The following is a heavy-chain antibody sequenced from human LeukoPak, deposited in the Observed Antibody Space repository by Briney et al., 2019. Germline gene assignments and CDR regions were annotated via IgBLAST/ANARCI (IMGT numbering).Heavy chain of an antibody. V-gene: IGHV3-21*04. CDR3: ARTEDSGYSYRYFGYYYYIDV. J-gene: IGHJ6*03. Sequence: GGSLRLSCAASGFIFSSYSMNWVRPAAGKGLEWVSSISSSSSYIYYVDSVKGRFTISRDNAKKSLYLQMNSLRAEDTAVYYCARTEDSGYSYRYFGYYYYIDVWGKGTTVTISS. CDR2: ISSSSSYI. CDR1: GFIFSSYS. D-gene: IGHD5-18*01.